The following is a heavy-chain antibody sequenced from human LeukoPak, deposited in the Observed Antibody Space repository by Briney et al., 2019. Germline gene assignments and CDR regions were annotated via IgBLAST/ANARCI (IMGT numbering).Heavy chain of an antibody. CDR1: GYSFTSYW. CDR2: IYPGDSDT. CDR3: ARLARDGCSSTSCSRYYFDY. J-gene: IGHJ4*02. V-gene: IGHV5-51*01. Sequence: GESLKISCKGSGYSFTSYWIGWVRQMPGKGLEWMGIIYPGDSDTRYSPSFQGQVTILADKSISTAYLQWSSLKASDTAMYYCARLARDGCSSTSCSRYYFDYWGQGTLVIVSS. D-gene: IGHD2-2*01.